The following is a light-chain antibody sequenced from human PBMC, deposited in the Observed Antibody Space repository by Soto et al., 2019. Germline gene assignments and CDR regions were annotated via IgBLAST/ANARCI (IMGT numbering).Light chain of an antibody. Sequence: DIQMTQSPSSLSTSVGDRVTITCQASQDINHHLNWYQQKPGKAPKLLIYDASNLETGAPSKFSGSGSGKDVILTISSLQPEDIATYYCQQFHNLPWTFGQGTKVEIE. J-gene: IGKJ1*01. CDR2: DAS. CDR1: QDINHH. CDR3: QQFHNLPWT. V-gene: IGKV1-33*01.